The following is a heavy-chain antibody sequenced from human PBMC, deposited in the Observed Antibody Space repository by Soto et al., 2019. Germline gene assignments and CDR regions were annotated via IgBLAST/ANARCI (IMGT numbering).Heavy chain of an antibody. CDR3: AREFNWNYFDY. CDR2: IYYSGST. V-gene: IGHV4-59*01. D-gene: IGHD1-20*01. CDR1: GGSISSYY. J-gene: IGHJ4*01. Sequence: SETLSLTCTISGGSISSYYWSWIRQPPGKGLEWIGYIYYSGSTNYNPSLKSRVTISVDTSKNQFSLKLSSVTAADTAVYYCAREFNWNYFDYWRHGTLITAPQ.